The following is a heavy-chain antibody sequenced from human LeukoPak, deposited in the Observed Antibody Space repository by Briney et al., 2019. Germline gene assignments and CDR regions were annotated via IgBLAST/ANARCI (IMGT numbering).Heavy chain of an antibody. V-gene: IGHV4-39*01. CDR1: GGSIRSSYYY. J-gene: IGHJ5*02. CDR2: IYYSGST. D-gene: IGHD2-15*01. Sequence: SETLSLTCTVSGGSIRSSYYYWGWIRQPPGKGLEWIGSIYYSGSTYYNPSLKSRVTISVDTSKNQFSLKLSSVTAADTAVYYCARGRGGVVAATIWFDPWAREPWSPSPQ. CDR3: ARGRGGVVAATIWFDP.